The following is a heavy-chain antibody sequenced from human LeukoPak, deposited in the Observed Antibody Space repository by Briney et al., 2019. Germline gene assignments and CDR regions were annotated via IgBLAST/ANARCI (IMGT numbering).Heavy chain of an antibody. CDR1: GGSISSYY. CDR3: ARGRITMVRGVINALFDY. V-gene: IGHV4-59*01. J-gene: IGHJ4*02. Sequence: SETLSLTCTVSGGSISSYYWSWIRQPPGKGLEWIGYIYYSGSTNYNPSLKSRVTISVDTSKNQFSLKLSSVTAADTALYYCARGRITMVRGVINALFDYWGQGTLVTVSS. CDR2: IYYSGST. D-gene: IGHD3-10*01.